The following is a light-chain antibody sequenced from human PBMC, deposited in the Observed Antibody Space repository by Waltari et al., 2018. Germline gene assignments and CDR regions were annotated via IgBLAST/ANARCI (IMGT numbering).Light chain of an antibody. CDR1: TSVVGSYDL. CDR2: EVC. CDR3: CSYAGRGTYV. J-gene: IGLJ1*01. V-gene: IGLV2-23*02. Sequence: QSALTQPASVSGTPGQSITLSCTGTTSVVGSYDLVSWYQQHPGDAPKLRICEVCKRPPDISSRFSGAKSGSTASPTISGLQPEDEADYYCCSYAGRGTYVFGSGTKVTVL.